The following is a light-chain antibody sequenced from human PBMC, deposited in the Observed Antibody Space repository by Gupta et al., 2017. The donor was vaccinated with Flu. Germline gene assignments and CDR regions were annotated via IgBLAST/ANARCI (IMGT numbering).Light chain of an antibody. CDR3: QQYGSSPET. V-gene: IGKV3-20*01. Sequence: EIVLTLSPGTLSLSPGERATLSCRASQSVSSNYLAWYQQKPGQAPRLLIYGASTRATGISDRFSGSGSGTDFTLAISRLEPEDFAVYYCQQYGSSPETFGQGTKLEIK. CDR2: GAS. J-gene: IGKJ2*01. CDR1: QSVSSNY.